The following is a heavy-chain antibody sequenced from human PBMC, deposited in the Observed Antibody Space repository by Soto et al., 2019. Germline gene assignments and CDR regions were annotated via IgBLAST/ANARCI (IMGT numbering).Heavy chain of an antibody. J-gene: IGHJ4*02. D-gene: IGHD3-22*01. CDR1: GFTFSSYG. Sequence: PGGSLRLSCAASGFTFSSYGMHWVRQAPGKGLEWVAVIWYDGSNKYYADSVKGRFTISRDNSKNTLYLQMNSLRAEDTAVYYCAREGPGYYDSSGSIDYWGQGTLVTVSS. CDR3: AREGPGYYDSSGSIDY. V-gene: IGHV3-33*01. CDR2: IWYDGSNK.